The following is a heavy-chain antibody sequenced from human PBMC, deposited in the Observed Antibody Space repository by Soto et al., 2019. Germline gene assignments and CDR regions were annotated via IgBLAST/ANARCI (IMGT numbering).Heavy chain of an antibody. Sequence: SETLSFTCTVSGGAISTYYWTWIRQPAGKGLEWIGRIYSSGSTKYNPSLQSRVTMSLDTSNNQFSLRLTSVTAADTAVYYCARGQRFSDWFDPWGQGTLVTVSS. CDR1: GGAISTYY. D-gene: IGHD3-3*01. V-gene: IGHV4-4*07. J-gene: IGHJ5*02. CDR2: IYSSGST. CDR3: ARGQRFSDWFDP.